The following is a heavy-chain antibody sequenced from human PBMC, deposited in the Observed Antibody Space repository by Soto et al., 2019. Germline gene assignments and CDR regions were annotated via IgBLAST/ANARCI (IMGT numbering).Heavy chain of an antibody. J-gene: IGHJ4*02. CDR1: GFTFSSYC. D-gene: IGHD3-10*01. CDR2: IWYDGSNK. Sequence: PGGSLRLSCAASGFTFSSYCVHWVHQAPGKGLEWVAVIWYDGSNKYYADSVKGRFTISRDDAKNSVFLQMNSLRAEDTAMYYCTTGCRATMTPYWGRGTLVTVSS. V-gene: IGHV3-33*03. CDR3: TTGCRATMTPY.